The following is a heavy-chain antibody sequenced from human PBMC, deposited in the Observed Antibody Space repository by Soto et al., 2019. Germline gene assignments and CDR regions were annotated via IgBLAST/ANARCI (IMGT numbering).Heavy chain of an antibody. J-gene: IGHJ4*02. V-gene: IGHV1-3*01. Sequence: QVHLVQSGAEVKEPGASVKVSCKASGYTFTSNVMHRVRQAPGQRLEWMGWVNGGNGKTKYAQRFQGRVTISRDTSATTAYMELSRLTAEDKAVYYCARDSGIVGSSGDLDYWGQGTLVTVSS. CDR2: VNGGNGKT. CDR1: GYTFTSNV. CDR3: ARDSGIVGSSGDLDY. D-gene: IGHD1-26*01.